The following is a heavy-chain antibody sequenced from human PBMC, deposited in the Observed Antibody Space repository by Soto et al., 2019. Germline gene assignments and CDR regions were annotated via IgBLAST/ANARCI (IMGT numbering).Heavy chain of an antibody. V-gene: IGHV3-30*18. D-gene: IGHD2-15*01. J-gene: IGHJ4*02. CDR1: GFTFSSYG. CDR2: ISYDGSNK. Sequence: QVQLVESGGGVVQPGRSLRLSCVASGFTFSSYGMHWVRQAPGKGLEWVAVISYDGSNKYYADSVKGRFTISRDNSKNTLYLQMNSLRAEDTAVYYCAEELGYCSGGSCYWGQGTLVTVSS. CDR3: AEELGYCSGGSCY.